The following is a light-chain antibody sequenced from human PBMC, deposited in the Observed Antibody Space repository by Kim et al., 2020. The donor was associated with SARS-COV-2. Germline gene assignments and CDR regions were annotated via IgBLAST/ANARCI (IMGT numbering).Light chain of an antibody. CDR1: QSVSSTY. CDR3: QQYATSMYT. V-gene: IGKV3-20*01. Sequence: EIVLTQSPGTLSLSPGERATLSCRASQSVSSTYLAWYQQKPGQAPRLLIYDASSRATGIPDRFSGSGSGTDFTLTISRLEPEDFAVYYCQQYATSMYTFGQGTKLEI. CDR2: DAS. J-gene: IGKJ2*01.